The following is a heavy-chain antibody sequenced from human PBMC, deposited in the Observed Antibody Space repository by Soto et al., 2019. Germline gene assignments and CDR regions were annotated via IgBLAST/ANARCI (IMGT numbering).Heavy chain of an antibody. CDR3: ARGGYGDY. Sequence: QVHLMQSGAEVKKPGASVKVSCKGSGYGFTTYGITWVRQAPGQGLEWMAWISAHNGNTNYAQKLQGRVTVTRDTSTSTAYMELRSLRSDDTAVYYCARGGYGDYWGQGALVTVSS. CDR1: GYGFTTYG. J-gene: IGHJ4*02. V-gene: IGHV1-18*01. CDR2: ISAHNGNT. D-gene: IGHD1-1*01.